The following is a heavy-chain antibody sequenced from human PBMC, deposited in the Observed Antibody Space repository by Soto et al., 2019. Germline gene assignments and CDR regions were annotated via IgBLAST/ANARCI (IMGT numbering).Heavy chain of an antibody. J-gene: IGHJ5*02. CDR3: ARHGGDYSNDGGCYMSTWFVP. V-gene: IGHV4-31*03. D-gene: IGHD2-15*01. CDR2: IYNSGST. Sequence: SETLSLTCTVSGGSISSGGYYWTWIRQHPGKGLEWIGYIYNSGSTYYNPSLKSRVFMSVDTSKNHFSLNLRSVTSADTAVYYCARHGGDYSNDGGCYMSTWFVPGYQETLLTVSS. CDR1: GGSISSGGYY.